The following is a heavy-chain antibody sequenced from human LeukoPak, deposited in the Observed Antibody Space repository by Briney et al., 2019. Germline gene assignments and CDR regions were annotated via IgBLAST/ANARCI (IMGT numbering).Heavy chain of an antibody. V-gene: IGHV3-48*01. J-gene: IGHJ3*02. D-gene: IGHD1-26*01. CDR1: GFTFSSYS. CDR2: ISSSSTI. CDR3: AKDRDGSYPI. Sequence: PGGSLRLSCAASGFTFSSYSMNWVRQAPGKGLEWVSYISSSSTIYYADSVKGRFTISRDNAKNSLYLQMNSLRAEDTAVYYCAKDRDGSYPIWGQGTMVTVSS.